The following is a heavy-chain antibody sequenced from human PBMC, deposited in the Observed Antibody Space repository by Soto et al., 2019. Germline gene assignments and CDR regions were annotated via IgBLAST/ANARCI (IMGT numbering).Heavy chain of an antibody. CDR2: ISGSGGST. CDR3: ARVASGWQHYFDC. D-gene: IGHD6-19*01. V-gene: IGHV3-23*01. Sequence: GGSLRLSCAASGFTFSSYAMSWVRQAPGKGLEWVSAISGSGGSTYYADSVKGRFTISRDNSKNTLYLQMNSLRSDDTAVYYCARVASGWQHYFDCWGQGTLVTVSS. J-gene: IGHJ4*02. CDR1: GFTFSSYA.